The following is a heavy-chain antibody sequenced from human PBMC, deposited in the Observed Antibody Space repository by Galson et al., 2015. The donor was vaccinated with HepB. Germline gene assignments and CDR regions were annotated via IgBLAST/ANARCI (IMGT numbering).Heavy chain of an antibody. V-gene: IGHV3-30*02. CDR2: IHYDGSNK. D-gene: IGHD3-16*01. CDR1: GFSFRSYG. Sequence: SLRLSCAASGFSFRSYGMHWVRQAPGKGLEWVALIHYDGSNKYYGDSVKGRFTISRDNSMKTLYLQMNSMSPEDKSVYYCATDCGCYGYFDFWGQGTLVTVSS. CDR3: ATDCGCYGYFDF. J-gene: IGHJ4*02.